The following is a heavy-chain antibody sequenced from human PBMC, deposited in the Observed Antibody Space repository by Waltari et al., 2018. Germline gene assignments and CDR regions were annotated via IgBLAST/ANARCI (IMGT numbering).Heavy chain of an antibody. CDR1: GGSISSSSYY. D-gene: IGHD6-13*01. V-gene: IGHV4-39*01. CDR3: ARYQGSWSVFAY. Sequence: QVQLQESGPGLVKPSETLSLTCTVSGGSISSSSYYWGWIRQPPGKGLEWIGSIYYSGSTYYNPSLKSRVTISVDTSKNQFSLKLSSVTAADTAVYSCARYQGSWSVFAYWGQGTLVTVSS. J-gene: IGHJ4*02. CDR2: IYYSGST.